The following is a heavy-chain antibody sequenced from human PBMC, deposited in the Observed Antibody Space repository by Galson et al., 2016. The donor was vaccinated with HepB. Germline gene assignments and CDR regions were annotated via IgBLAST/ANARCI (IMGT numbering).Heavy chain of an antibody. Sequence: DSVKGRFTISRDNSKNTLYLQMNSLRAEDTAVYYCAKDWPSTMMTTPDYWGQGTLVTVSS. D-gene: IGHD4-17*01. J-gene: IGHJ4*02. CDR3: AKDWPSTMMTTPDY. V-gene: IGHV3-23*01.